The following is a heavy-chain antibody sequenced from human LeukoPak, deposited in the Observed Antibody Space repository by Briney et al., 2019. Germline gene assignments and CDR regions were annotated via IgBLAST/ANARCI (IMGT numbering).Heavy chain of an antibody. V-gene: IGHV3-15*01. J-gene: IGHJ5*02. CDR2: IKSKTDGGTT. D-gene: IGHD3-3*01. CDR1: GFTFSNAW. CDR3: TTSKAYYDFWSGPVNWFDP. Sequence: GGSLRLSCAASGFTFSNAWMSWVRQAPGKWLEWVGRIKSKTDGGTTDYAAPVKGRFTISRDDSKNTLYLQMNSLKTEDTAVYYCTTSKAYYDFWSGPVNWFDPWGQGTLVTVSS.